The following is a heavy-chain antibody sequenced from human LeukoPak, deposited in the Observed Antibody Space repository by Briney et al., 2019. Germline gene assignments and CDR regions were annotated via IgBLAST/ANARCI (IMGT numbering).Heavy chain of an antibody. CDR1: GASMSSGDYY. V-gene: IGHV4-30-4*08. D-gene: IGHD3-3*01. Sequence: SQTLSLTCTVSGASMSSGDYYWSWIRQHPGKGLEWIGYIFYTGSAYYSPSLRSRVTISVDTSKNQFSLKLSSVTAADTAVYYCARVIINWFDPWGQGTLVTVSS. J-gene: IGHJ5*02. CDR2: IFYTGSA. CDR3: ARVIINWFDP.